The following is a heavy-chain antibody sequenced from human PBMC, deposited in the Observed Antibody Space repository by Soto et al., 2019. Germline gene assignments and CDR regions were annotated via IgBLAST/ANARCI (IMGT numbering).Heavy chain of an antibody. CDR3: ARPEMRLWLRYAFDI. CDR2: IIPIFGTA. V-gene: IGHV1-69*13. D-gene: IGHD5-12*01. J-gene: IGHJ3*02. Sequence: SVKVSCKASGGTFSSYAISWVRQAPGQGLEWMGGIIPIFGTANYAQKFQGRVTITADESTSTAYMELSSLRAEDTAVYYCARPEMRLWLRYAFDIWGQGTMVTVSS. CDR1: GGTFSSYA.